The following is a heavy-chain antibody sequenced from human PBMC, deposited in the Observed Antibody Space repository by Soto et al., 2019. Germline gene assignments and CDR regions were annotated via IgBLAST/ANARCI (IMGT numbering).Heavy chain of an antibody. V-gene: IGHV1-18*01. CDR2: ISPSNGQT. J-gene: IGHJ4*02. CDR1: GYTFSNFG. CDR3: ARVIMIFGVANLGSYFDY. Sequence: QVQLVQSGTEVKKPGASVKVSCKASGYTFSNFGLSWVRQAPGQGLEWMGWISPSNGQTIYAQNFHGRVTMTTDTSTATAQMELRSLISDDTAVYYCARVIMIFGVANLGSYFDYWGQGTRVTASA. D-gene: IGHD3-3*01.